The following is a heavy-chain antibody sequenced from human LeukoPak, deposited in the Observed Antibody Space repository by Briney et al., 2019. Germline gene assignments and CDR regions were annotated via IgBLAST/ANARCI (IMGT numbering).Heavy chain of an antibody. V-gene: IGHV1-2*02. CDR1: GYTFTGYY. D-gene: IGHD1-26*01. J-gene: IGHJ3*02. Sequence: ASVKVSCKASGYTFTGYYMHWVRQAPGQGLEWMGWINPNSGGTNYAQKFQGRVTMTRDTSITTAYMELSGLRSDDTALYYCARGSEVGGTEKNALDIWGQGTMVTVSS. CDR2: INPNSGGT. CDR3: ARGSEVGGTEKNALDI.